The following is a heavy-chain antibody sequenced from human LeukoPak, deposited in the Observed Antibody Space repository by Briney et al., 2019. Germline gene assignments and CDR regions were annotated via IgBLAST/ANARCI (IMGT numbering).Heavy chain of an antibody. J-gene: IGHJ4*02. CDR3: ARGRKGTSRVAVAGSKFDY. CDR2: INHSGST. Sequence: PSETLSLTCAVYGGSFSGYYWSWIRQPPGKGLEWIGEINHSGSTNYNPSLKSRVTISVDTSKNQFSLKLSSVTAADTAVYYCARGRKGTSRVAVAGSKFDYWGQGTLVTVSS. CDR1: GGSFSGYY. D-gene: IGHD6-19*01. V-gene: IGHV4-34*01.